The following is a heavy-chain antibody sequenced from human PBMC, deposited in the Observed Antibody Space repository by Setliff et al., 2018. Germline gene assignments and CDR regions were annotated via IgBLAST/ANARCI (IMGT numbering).Heavy chain of an antibody. CDR3: ARDRVVVGAGRRGYYFDY. Sequence: PSETLSLTCGVFGESFSGFHWSWIRQPPGKGLEWIGEINHSGNTNYNPSLKSRLTMSVDTSKNQISLKLSSVTAADTAVYYCARDRVVVGAGRRGYYFDYWGQGTLVTVSS. J-gene: IGHJ4*02. CDR2: INHSGNT. V-gene: IGHV4-34*01. D-gene: IGHD2-15*01. CDR1: GESFSGFH.